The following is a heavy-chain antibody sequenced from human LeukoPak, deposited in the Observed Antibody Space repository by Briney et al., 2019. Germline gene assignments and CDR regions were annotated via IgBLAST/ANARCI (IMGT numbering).Heavy chain of an antibody. J-gene: IGHJ3*02. CDR3: ASHYDILTGAQRSNDAFDI. CDR1: GYTFTSYY. Sequence: ASVKVSCKASGYTFTSYYMHWVRQAPGQGLEWMGIINPSGGSTSYAQKFQGRVTMTRDTSTSTVYMELSSLRSEDTAVYYCASHYDILTGAQRSNDAFDIWGQGTMVTVSS. V-gene: IGHV1-46*01. CDR2: INPSGGST. D-gene: IGHD3-9*01.